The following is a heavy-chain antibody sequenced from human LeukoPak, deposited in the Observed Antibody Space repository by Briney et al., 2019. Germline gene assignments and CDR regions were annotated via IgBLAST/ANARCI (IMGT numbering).Heavy chain of an antibody. J-gene: IGHJ4*02. Sequence: PGGSLRLSCAASGFTFSSYGMHWVRQAPDKGLEWVAVISYDGSSKYYADSVKGRFTISRDNSKNTLYLQMNSLRAEDTAVYYCAKRGYYYDSSGYYYFDYWGQGTLVTVSS. CDR2: ISYDGSSK. V-gene: IGHV3-30*18. CDR3: AKRGYYYDSSGYYYFDY. D-gene: IGHD3-22*01. CDR1: GFTFSSYG.